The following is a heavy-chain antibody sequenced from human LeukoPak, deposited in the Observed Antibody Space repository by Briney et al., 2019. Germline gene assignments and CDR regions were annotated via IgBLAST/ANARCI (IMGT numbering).Heavy chain of an antibody. CDR2: ISSSSIYI. CDR1: GFTFSSYS. Sequence: GGSLRLSCAASGFTFSSYSMNWVRQAPGKGLEWVSSISSSSIYIYYADSVKGRFTISRDNAKNSLYLQMNSLRAEDRAVYYCARDREKKTTGGAFDIWGQGTTVTVSS. V-gene: IGHV3-21*01. D-gene: IGHD1-7*01. J-gene: IGHJ3*02. CDR3: ARDREKKTTGGAFDI.